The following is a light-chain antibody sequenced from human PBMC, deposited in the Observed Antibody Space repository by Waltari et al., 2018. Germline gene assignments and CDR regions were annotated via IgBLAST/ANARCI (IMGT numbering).Light chain of an antibody. V-gene: IGKV1-NL1*01. Sequence: DNQLTQSPSSLSASLDDRFTNTCRASQGISNSLAWYQQKPGKAPKLLLYAASRLESGVPSRFSGSGSGTDYTLTISSLQPEDFATYYCQQYYSTPRTFGQGTKVEIK. CDR3: QQYYSTPRT. CDR1: QGISNS. CDR2: AAS. J-gene: IGKJ1*01.